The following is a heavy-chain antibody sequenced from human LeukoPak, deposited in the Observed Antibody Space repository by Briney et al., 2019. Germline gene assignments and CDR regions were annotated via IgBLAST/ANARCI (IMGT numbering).Heavy chain of an antibody. CDR1: GGSISSGDYY. CDR3: ARVAEVVPAFAFDI. V-gene: IGHV4-30-4*08. D-gene: IGHD2-2*01. CDR2: IYYSGST. J-gene: IGHJ3*02. Sequence: PSQTLSLTCTVSGGSISSGDYYWSWLRQPPGKGLEWIGYIYYSGSTYYNPSLKSRVTISVDTSKNQFSLKLSSVTAADTAVYYCARVAEVVPAFAFDIWGQGTMVTVSS.